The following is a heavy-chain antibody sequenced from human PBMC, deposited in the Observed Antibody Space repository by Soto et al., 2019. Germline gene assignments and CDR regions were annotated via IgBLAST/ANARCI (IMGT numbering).Heavy chain of an antibody. CDR1: GFTFSSYD. CDR2: ILYDGSNK. Sequence: QVQLVESGGGVVQPGRSLRLSCAASGFTFSSYDIHWVRQAPGKGLEWVAVILYDGSNKYYADSVKGRFTISRDNSKNKLFLQMNSLRAEDTAVYYCAKDTHRTMRYSSGWYDRAFDIWGQGTMVTVSS. CDR3: AKDTHRTMRYSSGWYDRAFDI. V-gene: IGHV3-30*18. J-gene: IGHJ3*02. D-gene: IGHD6-19*01.